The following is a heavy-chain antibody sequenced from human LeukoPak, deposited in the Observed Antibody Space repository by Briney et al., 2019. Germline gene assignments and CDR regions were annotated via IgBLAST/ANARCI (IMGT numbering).Heavy chain of an antibody. Sequence: ASVKVSCKVSGYTLTELSMHWGRQAPGKGLEWMGGFDPEDGETIYAQKFQGRVTMTEDTSTDTAYMELSSLRSEDTAVYYCATGRTCSGGSCYYYYYYMDVWGKGTTVTVSS. CDR2: FDPEDGET. D-gene: IGHD2-15*01. CDR3: ATGRTCSGGSCYYYYYYMDV. V-gene: IGHV1-24*01. J-gene: IGHJ6*03. CDR1: GYTLTELS.